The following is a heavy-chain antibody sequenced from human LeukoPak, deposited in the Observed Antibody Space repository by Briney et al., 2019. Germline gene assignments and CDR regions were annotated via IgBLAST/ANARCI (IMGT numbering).Heavy chain of an antibody. D-gene: IGHD6-19*01. CDR2: ISYDGSNK. CDR1: GFTFSSYG. Sequence: PGGSLRLSCAASGFTFSSYGMHWVRQAPGKGLEWVAVISYDGSNKYYADSVKGRFTISRDNSKNTLYLQMNSLRAEDTAVYYCAKDGAVAATTNFDYWGQGRLVTVSS. V-gene: IGHV3-30*18. CDR3: AKDGAVAATTNFDY. J-gene: IGHJ4*02.